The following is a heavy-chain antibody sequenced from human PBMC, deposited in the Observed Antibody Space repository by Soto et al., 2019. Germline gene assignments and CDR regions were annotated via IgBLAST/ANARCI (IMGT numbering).Heavy chain of an antibody. CDR1: GGSVSSGSYY. V-gene: IGHV4-61*01. Sequence: SETLSLTCTVSGGSVSSGSYYWSWIRQPPGKGLEWIGYIYYSGSTNYNPSLKSRVTISVDTSKNQFSLKLGSVTAADTAVYYCARDPSGLYSKGDYYYYGMDVWGQGTTVTVSS. CDR2: IYYSGST. D-gene: IGHD4-4*01. CDR3: ARDPSGLYSKGDYYYYGMDV. J-gene: IGHJ6*02.